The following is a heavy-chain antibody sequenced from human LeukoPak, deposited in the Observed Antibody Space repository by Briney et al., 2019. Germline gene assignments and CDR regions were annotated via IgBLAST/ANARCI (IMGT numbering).Heavy chain of an antibody. J-gene: IGHJ4*02. Sequence: GGSLRLSCAASGFTFSTYGMHWVRQAPGKVLEWVAVIWYDGSNKYYADSVKGRFTISRDNSKNTLYLQMNSLRAEDTAVYYCARNYYDSSGYYYNEYWRQGTLVTVSS. D-gene: IGHD3-22*01. CDR1: GFTFSTYG. CDR2: IWYDGSNK. V-gene: IGHV3-33*01. CDR3: ARNYYDSSGYYYNEY.